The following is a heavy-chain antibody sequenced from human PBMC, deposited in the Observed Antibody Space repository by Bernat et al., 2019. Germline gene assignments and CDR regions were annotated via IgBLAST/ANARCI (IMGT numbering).Heavy chain of an antibody. D-gene: IGHD3-3*01. CDR2: IFYSGST. V-gene: IGHV4-39*01. CDR1: GGSISSRSYY. CDR3: ASHDGRFLESGGPPRY. J-gene: IGHJ4*02. Sequence: QLQLQVPGPGLEKPSETLSLTCTVSGGSISSRSYYWGWIRQPPGKGLEWIGGIFYSGSTYYNPSLNSRVTISVDTAMNQFSLKLSSVTAADTAVYYCASHDGRFLESGGPPRYWGQGTLVTVSS.